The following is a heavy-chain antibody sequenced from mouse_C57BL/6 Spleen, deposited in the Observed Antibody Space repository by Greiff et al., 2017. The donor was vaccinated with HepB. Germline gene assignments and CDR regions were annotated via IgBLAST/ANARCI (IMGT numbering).Heavy chain of an antibody. CDR3: TTGGRFYYGAWFAY. Sequence: EVQLQQSGAELVRPGASVKLSCTASGFNIKDDYMHWVKQRPEQGLEWIGWSDPENGDTEYASKFQSKATITADTSSNTAYLQLSSLTSEDTAVYYCTTGGRFYYGAWFAYWGQGTLVTVSA. D-gene: IGHD2-13*01. CDR2: SDPENGDT. CDR1: GFNIKDDY. J-gene: IGHJ3*01. V-gene: IGHV14-4*01.